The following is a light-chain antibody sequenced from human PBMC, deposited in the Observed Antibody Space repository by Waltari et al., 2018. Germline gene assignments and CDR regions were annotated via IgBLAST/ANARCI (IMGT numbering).Light chain of an antibody. CDR1: SGRIASNY. V-gene: IGLV6-57*02. Sequence: NFLLTQPHSVSESPGKTVTISFSGSSGRIASNYTQWYQQRPGSAPNTVIYEDHQRPSGVPDRFSGSIESSSNSPSRTVPGLKTEDEADYDCQAYEGTNWGFGGGTKLTVL. CDR3: QAYEGTNWG. CDR2: EDH. J-gene: IGLJ3*02.